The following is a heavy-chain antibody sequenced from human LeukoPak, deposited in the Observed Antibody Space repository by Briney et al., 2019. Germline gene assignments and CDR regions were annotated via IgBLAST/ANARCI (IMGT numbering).Heavy chain of an antibody. CDR1: GGSLSGHY. Sequence: SETLSLTCTVSGGSLSGHYWSWIRRPPRKRLEWIGYVSYTGRTKYNPSLQSRVTISIDTSKSQFSLKLTSVTSADTAVYSCARLLDNDISGDPDTFDVWGQGTTVIVSS. V-gene: IGHV4-59*11. CDR2: VSYTGRT. D-gene: IGHD3-22*01. J-gene: IGHJ3*01. CDR3: ARLLDNDISGDPDTFDV.